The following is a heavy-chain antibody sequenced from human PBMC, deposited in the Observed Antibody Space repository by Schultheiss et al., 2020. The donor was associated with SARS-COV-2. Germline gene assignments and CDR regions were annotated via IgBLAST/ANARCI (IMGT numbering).Heavy chain of an antibody. V-gene: IGHV3-30-3*01. Sequence: GESLKISCAASGFTFSSYAMHWVRQAPGKGLEWVAVISYDGSNKYYADSVKGRFTISRDNAKNSLYLQMNSLRAEDTAVYYCAKDCPWFDPWGQGTLVTVSS. CDR1: GFTFSSYA. CDR3: AKDCPWFDP. J-gene: IGHJ5*02. CDR2: ISYDGSNK.